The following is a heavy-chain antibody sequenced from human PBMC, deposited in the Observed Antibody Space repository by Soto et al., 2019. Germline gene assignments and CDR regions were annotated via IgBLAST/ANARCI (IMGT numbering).Heavy chain of an antibody. CDR3: ARLTSSYDSRGCSDY. Sequence: SSVKVSCKASGYTFTGYYIYWLRQAPGQGLEWMGWINTNNGDTNYAQKFQGRVTMTRDSSISTAYLELSRLRSDDTAIYYCARLTSSYDSRGCSDYWGQGTLVTVSS. J-gene: IGHJ4*02. V-gene: IGHV1-2*02. CDR2: INTNNGDT. CDR1: GYTFTGYY. D-gene: IGHD3-22*01.